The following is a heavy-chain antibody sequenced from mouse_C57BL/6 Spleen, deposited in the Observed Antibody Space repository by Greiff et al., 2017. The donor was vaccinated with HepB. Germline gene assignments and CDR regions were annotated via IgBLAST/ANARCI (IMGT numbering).Heavy chain of an antibody. D-gene: IGHD2-3*01. V-gene: IGHV1-50*01. CDR3: ARREDGYSTYAMDY. Sequence: VQLQQSGAELVKPGASVKLSCKASGYTFTSYWMQWVKQRPGQGLEWIGEIDPSDSYTNYNQKFKGKATLTVDTSSRTAYMQLSSLTSEDSAVYYCARREDGYSTYAMDYWGQRTSVTVSS. J-gene: IGHJ4*01. CDR2: IDPSDSYT. CDR1: GYTFTSYW.